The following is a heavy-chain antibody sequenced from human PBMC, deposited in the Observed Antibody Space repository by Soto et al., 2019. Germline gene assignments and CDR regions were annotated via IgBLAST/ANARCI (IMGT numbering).Heavy chain of an antibody. CDR3: ARARYGDY. J-gene: IGHJ4*02. D-gene: IGHD1-1*01. V-gene: IGHV1-18*01. CDR2: ISAHNGNT. CDR1: GYAFTTYG. Sequence: QVHLVQSGAEGKKPGASVKVSCKGSGYAFTTYGITWVRQAPGQGLEWMGWISAHNGNTNYAQKLQGRVTVTRDTSTSTAYMELRSLSSDDTAVYYCARARYGDYWGQGALVTVSS.